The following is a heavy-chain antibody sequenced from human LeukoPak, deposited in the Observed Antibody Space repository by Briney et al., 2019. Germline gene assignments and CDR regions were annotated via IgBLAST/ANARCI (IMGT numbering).Heavy chain of an antibody. V-gene: IGHV4-61*02. CDR1: GGSISSGGYY. Sequence: SETLSLTCTVSGGSISSGGYYWSWIRQPAGKGLEWIGRIYTSGSTNYNPSLKSRVTMSVDTSKNQFSLKLSSVTAADTAVYYCARTRSTNLYYYMDVWGKGTTVTVSS. CDR3: ARTRSTNLYYYMDV. J-gene: IGHJ6*03. CDR2: IYTSGST. D-gene: IGHD2-2*01.